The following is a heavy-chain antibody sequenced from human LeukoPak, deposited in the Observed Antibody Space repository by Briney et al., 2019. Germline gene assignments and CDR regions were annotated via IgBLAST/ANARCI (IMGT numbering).Heavy chain of an antibody. J-gene: IGHJ4*02. Sequence: PGGSLRLSCAASGFSFSSYWMKWVRQDPGKGLEWVAFIRYDGSTKSCADSVKGRFTISRDNSKNMLYLQMNSLRVEDTAVYYCAKAFDSSVVSPPGNWGQGTLVTVSS. CDR1: GFSFSSYW. V-gene: IGHV3-30*02. D-gene: IGHD6-19*01. CDR2: IRYDGSTK. CDR3: AKAFDSSVVSPPGN.